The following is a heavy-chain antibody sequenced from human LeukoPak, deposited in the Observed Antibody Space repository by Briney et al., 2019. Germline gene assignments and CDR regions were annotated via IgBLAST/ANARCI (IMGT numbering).Heavy chain of an antibody. CDR3: AKAAKHGSLWFVVVAAWALGFDY. V-gene: IGHV3-30*02. J-gene: IGHJ4*02. Sequence: SGGSLRLSCAASGFTFSSYGMHWVRQAPGKGLEWVAFIRYDGSNKYYADSVKGRFTISRDNSKNTLYLQMNSLRAEDTAVYYCAKAAKHGSLWFVVVAAWALGFDYWGQGTLVTVSS. D-gene: IGHD2-15*01. CDR1: GFTFSSYG. CDR2: IRYDGSNK.